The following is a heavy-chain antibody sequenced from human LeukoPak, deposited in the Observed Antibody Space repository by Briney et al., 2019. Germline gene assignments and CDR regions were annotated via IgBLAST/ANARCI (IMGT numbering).Heavy chain of an antibody. CDR3: ARLPVDAFDI. CDR1: RFTFSNYA. Sequence: GGSLRLSCAASRFTFSNYAMDWVRQAPGKGLEHVSAISSNGGNTHYANSVKGRFTISRDNSKNTLYLQMGSLRAEDMAVYYCARLPVDAFDIWGQGTMVTVSS. V-gene: IGHV3-64*01. CDR2: ISSNGGNT. J-gene: IGHJ3*02. D-gene: IGHD1-14*01.